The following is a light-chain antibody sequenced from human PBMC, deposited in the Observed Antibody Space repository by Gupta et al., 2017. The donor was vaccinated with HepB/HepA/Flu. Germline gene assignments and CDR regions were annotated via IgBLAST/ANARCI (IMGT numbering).Light chain of an antibody. CDR1: SSDVGGYNY. CDR3: CSYAGSYTWV. CDR2: DVS. Sequence: SALTQPRSVSGSPGQSVTTSCTGTSSDVGGYNYVSWYQQHPGKAPKLMIYDVSKWPSGVPDRFSGSKSGNTASLTISGLQAEDEADYYCCSYAGSYTWVLGGGTRLTVL. V-gene: IGLV2-11*01. J-gene: IGLJ3*02.